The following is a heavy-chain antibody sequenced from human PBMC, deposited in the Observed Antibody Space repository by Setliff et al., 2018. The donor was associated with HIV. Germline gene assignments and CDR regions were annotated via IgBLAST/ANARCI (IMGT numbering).Heavy chain of an antibody. CDR2: IIPTFGTA. V-gene: IGHV1-69*13. D-gene: IGHD3-22*01. CDR3: ARDSSRGNYYDSSGYYSMAFDI. Sequence: SVKVSCKASGGTFSSYAISWVRQAPGQGLEWMGGIIPTFGTANYAQKFQGRVTITADESTSTAYMELSSLRSEDTAVYYCARDSSRGNYYDSSGYYSMAFDIWGQGTMVTVSS. J-gene: IGHJ3*02. CDR1: GGTFSSYA.